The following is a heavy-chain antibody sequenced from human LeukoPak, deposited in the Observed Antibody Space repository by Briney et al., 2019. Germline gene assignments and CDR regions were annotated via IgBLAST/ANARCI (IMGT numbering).Heavy chain of an antibody. J-gene: IGHJ5*02. CDR3: ARDRSSRYSSSEGCFDP. V-gene: IGHV1-46*01. CDR1: GYTFTSYY. Sequence: ALVPVSCKASGYTFTSYYIHWVRQAPGQGLEWMGIINPSGGSTTYAQRFQGRITMTRDTSTTTVYMELSSLRSEDTALYYCARDRSSRYSSSEGCFDPWGQGTLVPVSS. CDR2: INPSGGST. D-gene: IGHD6-13*01.